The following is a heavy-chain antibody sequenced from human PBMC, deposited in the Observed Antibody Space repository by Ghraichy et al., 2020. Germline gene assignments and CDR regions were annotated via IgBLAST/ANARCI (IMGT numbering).Heavy chain of an antibody. CDR3: AKETQRTTAAGPIDY. D-gene: IGHD6-13*01. J-gene: IGHJ4*02. CDR1: GFTFNSYA. Sequence: GGSLRLSCAGSGFTFNSYATNWVRQAPGKGLEWVSIISGRGSTTYYADSVKGRFTISRDNSKNILYLQMNSLRAEDTAVYYCAKETQRTTAAGPIDYWGQGTMVTVS. CDR2: ISGRGSTT. V-gene: IGHV3-23*01.